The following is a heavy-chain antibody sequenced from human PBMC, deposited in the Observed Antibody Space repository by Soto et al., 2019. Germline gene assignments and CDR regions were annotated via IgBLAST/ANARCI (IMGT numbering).Heavy chain of an antibody. Sequence: ASVKVSCKASGYTFTNYAMHWVRQAPGQRLEWMGWINAGNGNTKYSQKFQGRVTITRDTSASTAYMELSSLRSEDTAVYYCARESGLGNDYSNYALAYWGQGTLVTVSS. J-gene: IGHJ4*02. V-gene: IGHV1-3*01. D-gene: IGHD4-4*01. CDR3: ARESGLGNDYSNYALAY. CDR1: GYTFTNYA. CDR2: INAGNGNT.